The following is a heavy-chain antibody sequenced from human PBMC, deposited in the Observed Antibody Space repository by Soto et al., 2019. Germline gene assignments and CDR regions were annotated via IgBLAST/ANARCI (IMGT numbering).Heavy chain of an antibody. V-gene: IGHV4-31*03. CDR2: IYYSGST. CDR1: GGSISSGGYY. J-gene: IGHJ5*02. D-gene: IGHD3-3*01. Sequence: SETLSLTCTVSGGSISSGGYYWSWIRQHPGKGLEWIGYIYYSGSTYYNPSLKSRVTISVDTSKNQFSLKLSSVTAADTAVYYCARDLPYYDFWSGYYTPRGWFDPWGQGTLVTVSS. CDR3: ARDLPYYDFWSGYYTPRGWFDP.